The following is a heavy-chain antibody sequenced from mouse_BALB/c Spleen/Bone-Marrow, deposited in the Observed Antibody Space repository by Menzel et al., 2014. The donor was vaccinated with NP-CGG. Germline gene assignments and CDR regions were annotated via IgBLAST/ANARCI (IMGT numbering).Heavy chain of an antibody. V-gene: IGHV1-77*01. CDR3: ARGGYYRYDGFAY. J-gene: IGHJ3*01. Sequence: VQLVESGAELARPGASVKLSCKASGYTFTDYYINWVRRRTGQGLEWIGEIYPGNGNTYYNEKFKGKATLTADKSSSTAYTQLSSLTSEDSAVYFCARGGYYRYDGFAYWGQGTLVTVSA. D-gene: IGHD2-14*01. CDR2: IYPGNGNT. CDR1: GYTFTDYY.